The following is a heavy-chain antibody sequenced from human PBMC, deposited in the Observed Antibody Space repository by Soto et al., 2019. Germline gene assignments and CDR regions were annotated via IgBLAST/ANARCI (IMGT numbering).Heavy chain of an antibody. CDR2: IYYSGST. Sequence: SETLSLTXTVSGGSISSYYWSWIRQPPGKGLEWIGYIYYSGSTNYNPSLKSRVTISVDTSKNQFSLKLSSVTAADTAVYYCARLEGYCGGDCYDCWGQGTLVTVSS. V-gene: IGHV4-59*01. CDR1: GGSISSYY. CDR3: ARLEGYCGGDCYDC. J-gene: IGHJ4*02. D-gene: IGHD2-21*01.